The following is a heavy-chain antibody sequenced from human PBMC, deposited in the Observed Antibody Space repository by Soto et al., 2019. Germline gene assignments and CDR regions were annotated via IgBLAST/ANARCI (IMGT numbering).Heavy chain of an antibody. CDR1: GIPVSSNY. CDR2: LHSGGDT. CDR3: ARVGTYYYASRMDV. J-gene: IGHJ6*02. D-gene: IGHD3-10*01. V-gene: IGHV3-53*04. Sequence: EVQLVESGGGLVQPGGSLRLSCVASGIPVSSNYMTWVRQAPGKGLEWVSVLHSGGDTYYANSVKGRFTISRHDSTNTLFLQMNSLTAEAPGVYYCARVGTYYYASRMDVRGQGTTVSVSS.